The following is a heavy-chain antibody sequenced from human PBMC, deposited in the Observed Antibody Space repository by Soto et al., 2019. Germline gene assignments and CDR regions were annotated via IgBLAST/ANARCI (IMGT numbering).Heavy chain of an antibody. CDR1: GGSISSYC. Sequence: SETLSLPCTVSGGSISSYCWSWIRQPPGKGLEWIGYICYSGSTSYNPSLKSRVTISVDTSKNQFSLKLSSVTAADTSVYYCARVDTAMVTGFYYYYRLDVWSQGTTVTVSS. J-gene: IGHJ6*02. D-gene: IGHD5-18*01. CDR2: ICYSGST. V-gene: IGHV4-59*01. CDR3: ARVDTAMVTGFYYYYRLDV.